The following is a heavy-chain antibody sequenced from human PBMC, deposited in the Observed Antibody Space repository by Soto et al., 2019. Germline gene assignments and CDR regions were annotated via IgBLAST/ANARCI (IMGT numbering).Heavy chain of an antibody. CDR2: IHYSGRT. Sequence: SETLFLTCTVSGDSIISGGYFWGWVRQPPGRGLEWIGSIHYSGRTFDNPSLKSRLTMSVDTSRNQFSLKLASVTAADTAMYYCARPYVDTSMAPFDYWGQGTLVTVSS. D-gene: IGHD5-18*01. J-gene: IGHJ4*02. V-gene: IGHV4-39*01. CDR3: ARPYVDTSMAPFDY. CDR1: GDSIISGGYF.